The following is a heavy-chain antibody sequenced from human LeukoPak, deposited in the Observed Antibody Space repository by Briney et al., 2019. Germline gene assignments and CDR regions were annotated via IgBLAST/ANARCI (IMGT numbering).Heavy chain of an antibody. CDR2: INHSGRT. Sequence: SETLSLTCAVSGGSFFGSHWNWIRQSPEKGREWVGEINHSGRTNYNPSLKSRVTISVDTSKSQFFLKLTSVTAEDTAVYYCARDPQPWVLSGPADRWGQGTLVTVSS. J-gene: IGHJ5*02. CDR3: ARDPQPWVLSGPADR. CDR1: GGSFFGSH. V-gene: IGHV4-34*01. D-gene: IGHD1-26*01.